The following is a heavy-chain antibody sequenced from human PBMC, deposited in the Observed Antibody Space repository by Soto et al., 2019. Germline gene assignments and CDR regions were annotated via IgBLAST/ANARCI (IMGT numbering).Heavy chain of an antibody. J-gene: IGHJ4*02. D-gene: IGHD3-3*01. CDR1: GFTFRSYW. CDR2: IKPDGSEK. CDR3: ARAEDYDFWSGPPKYFDN. Sequence: LRLSCATSGFTFRSYWMTCVRQAPGKGPEWVANIKPDGSEKQYVDSVKGRFTVSRDNAKKSLDLQMNSLRVEDTAVYYCARAEDYDFWSGPPKYFDNWGQGSQFTVSS. V-gene: IGHV3-7*03.